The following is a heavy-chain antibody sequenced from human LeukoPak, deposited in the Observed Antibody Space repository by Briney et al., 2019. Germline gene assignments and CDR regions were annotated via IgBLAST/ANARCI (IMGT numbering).Heavy chain of an antibody. CDR3: AKDDGYSSGWYDY. J-gene: IGHJ4*02. CDR1: GGTFSSYA. V-gene: IGHV3-23*01. D-gene: IGHD6-19*01. Sequence: SCKASGGTFSSYAMSWVRQAPGKGLEWVSAISGSGGSTYYADSVKGRFTISRDNSKNTLYLQMNSLRAEDTAVYYCAKDDGYSSGWYDYWGQGTLVTVSS. CDR2: ISGSGGST.